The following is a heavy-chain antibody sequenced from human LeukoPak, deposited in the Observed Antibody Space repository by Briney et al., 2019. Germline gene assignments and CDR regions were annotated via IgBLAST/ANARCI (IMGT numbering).Heavy chain of an antibody. CDR2: INPNSGGT. CDR1: GYTFTGYY. V-gene: IGHV1-2*07. J-gene: IGHJ4*02. D-gene: IGHD2/OR15-2a*01. CDR3: ARDSRY. Sequence: ASVKVSCKGSGYTFTGYYMHWVRQAPGQGLEWMGWINPNSGGTNYAHKVQGRVTMTRNTAISTAYMERIRLRSNDTGLYYFARDSRYWGQGTLVTVSS.